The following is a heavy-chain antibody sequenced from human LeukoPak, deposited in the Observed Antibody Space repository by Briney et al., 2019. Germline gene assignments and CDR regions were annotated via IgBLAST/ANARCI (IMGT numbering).Heavy chain of an antibody. CDR3: ARDLRPQEWNDFDY. V-gene: IGHV1-69*01. CDR1: GGTFSSYA. CDR2: IIPIFGTA. Sequence: SVKVSCKASGGTFSSYAIGWVRQAPGQGLEWMGGIIPIFGTANYAQKFQGRVTITADESTSTAYMELSSLRSEDTAVYYCARDLRPQEWNDFDYWGQGTLVTVSS. D-gene: IGHD1-1*01. J-gene: IGHJ4*02.